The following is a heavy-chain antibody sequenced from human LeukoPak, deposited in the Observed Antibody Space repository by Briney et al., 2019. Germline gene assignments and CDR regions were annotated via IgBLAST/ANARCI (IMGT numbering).Heavy chain of an antibody. D-gene: IGHD3-10*01. J-gene: IGHJ4*02. CDR1: GYTFTGYY. CDR3: ARSGLLWFGELVRVPPDY. Sequence: GASVKVSCKASGYTFTGYYMHWVRQAPGQGLEWMGWINPNSGGTNYAQKFQGRVTMTRDTSISTAYMELSRLRSDDTAVYYCARSGLLWFGELVRVPPDYWGQGTLVTVSS. CDR2: INPNSGGT. V-gene: IGHV1-2*02.